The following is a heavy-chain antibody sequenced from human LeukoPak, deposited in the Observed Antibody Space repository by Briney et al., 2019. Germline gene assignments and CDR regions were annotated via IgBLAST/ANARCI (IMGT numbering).Heavy chain of an antibody. D-gene: IGHD3-22*01. CDR3: ARDISYYYDSSGYYFDY. CDR1: GYTFTSYG. J-gene: IGHJ4*02. CDR2: ISAYNGNT. Sequence: ASVKVSCKASGYTFTSYGISWVRQAPGQRLEWMGWISAYNGNTNYAQKRQGRDTMTTDTSTSTAYMELRSLRSDDTAVYDCARDISYYYDSSGYYFDYWGQGTLVTVSS. V-gene: IGHV1-18*01.